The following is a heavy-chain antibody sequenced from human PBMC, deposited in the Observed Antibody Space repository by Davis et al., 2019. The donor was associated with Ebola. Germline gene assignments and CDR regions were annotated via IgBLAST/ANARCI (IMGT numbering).Heavy chain of an antibody. D-gene: IGHD3-22*01. CDR2: TYYNSKWYN. J-gene: IGHJ5*01. CDR1: GDSVSINSAG. Sequence: LRLSCDISGDSVSINSAGWNWIRQSPSRGLEWLGRTYYNSKWYNDYAVSVKSRITINPDTSRNHFSLQLNSVTPEDTAVYYCARGWLRSGLDSWGQGTLVTVSS. V-gene: IGHV6-1*01. CDR3: ARGWLRSGLDS.